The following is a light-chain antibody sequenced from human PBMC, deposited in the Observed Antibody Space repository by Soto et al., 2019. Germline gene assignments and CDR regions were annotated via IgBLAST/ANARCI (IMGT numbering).Light chain of an antibody. CDR3: SSWTTSSTLV. J-gene: IGLJ2*01. CDR1: SRDIGTYDY. CDR2: DVN. Sequence: QSALIQPASVSGSPGQSITISCTGTSRDIGTYDYVSWYQQHPGKAPKLMIYDVNNRPSGVSNRFSGSKSGNTASLTISGLQAEDEADYYCSSWTTSSTLVFGGGTKLTVL. V-gene: IGLV2-14*01.